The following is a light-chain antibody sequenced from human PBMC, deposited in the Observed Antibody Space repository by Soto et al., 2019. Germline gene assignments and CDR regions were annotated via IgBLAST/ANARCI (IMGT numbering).Light chain of an antibody. V-gene: IGLV1-44*01. CDR3: AAWDDSLNGVV. CDR2: SSN. CDR1: SSNIGSNT. Sequence: QSVLTQPPSASETPGQRVTISCSGSSSNIGSNTVDWYQQLPGTAPKLLIYSSNQRPSGVPDRFSGSKSGTSASLAISGLQSEDEADYYCAAWDDSLNGVVFGGGTKVTVL. J-gene: IGLJ2*01.